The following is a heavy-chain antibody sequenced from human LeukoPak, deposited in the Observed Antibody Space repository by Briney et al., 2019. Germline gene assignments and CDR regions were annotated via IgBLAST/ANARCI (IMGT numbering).Heavy chain of an antibody. CDR2: IDPSDSYT. V-gene: IGHV5-10-1*01. J-gene: IGHJ4*02. D-gene: IGHD2-21*02. CDR3: ARHTTLAYCGGDCYSGDY. CDR1: GYSFTSYW. Sequence: GEPLKISCKGSGYSFTSYWISWVRQMPGKGLEWMGRIDPSDSYTNYSPSFQGHVTISADKSISTAYLQWSSLKASDTAMYYCARHTTLAYCGGDCYSGDYWGQGTLVTVSS.